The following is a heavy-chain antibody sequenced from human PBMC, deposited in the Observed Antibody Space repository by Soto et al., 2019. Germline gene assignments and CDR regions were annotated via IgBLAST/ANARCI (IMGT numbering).Heavy chain of an antibody. CDR1: GYTFTNYY. J-gene: IGHJ4*02. V-gene: IGHV1-46*01. Sequence: ASVKVSCKASGYTFTNYYIHWVRQVPGQGLEWMGIINPSGGTTSYAQRFQGRVTMTSDTSTSTVYMELSSLRSEDTAVYYCARHEYSGYDLYYFDYWGQGTLVTVSS. CDR3: ARHEYSGYDLYYFDY. D-gene: IGHD5-12*01. CDR2: INPSGGTT.